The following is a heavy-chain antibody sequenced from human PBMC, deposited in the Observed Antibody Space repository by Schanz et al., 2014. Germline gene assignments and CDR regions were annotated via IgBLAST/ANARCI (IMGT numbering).Heavy chain of an antibody. CDR3: TKGRTFAR. D-gene: IGHD3-16*01. Sequence: QVQLVQSGAEVKKPGSSVKVSCKASGGTFSSSTLTWVRQAPGQGLEWMGRIIPILDKTNYAQKFQGRVTMTRDTSTSTVDMELSSLRSGDTAVYYCTKGRTFARWGQGTLVTVSS. V-gene: IGHV1-69*08. CDR2: IIPILDKT. CDR1: GGTFSSST. J-gene: IGHJ4*02.